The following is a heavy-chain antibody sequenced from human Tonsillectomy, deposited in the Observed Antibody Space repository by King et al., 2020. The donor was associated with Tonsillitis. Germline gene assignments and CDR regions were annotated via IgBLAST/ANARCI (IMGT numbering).Heavy chain of an antibody. Sequence: VQLVESGGGLVKPGGSLRLSCEASGFTFSDHYMSWIRQAPGKGLEYISYISSSGSYTNYADSVKGRFTISRDNDKNSLYLQMNSLRAEDTAVYYCASWVVPPPIHSGSFDVWGKGTTVTVSS. CDR3: ASWVVPPPIHSGSFDV. CDR1: GFTFSDHY. V-gene: IGHV3-11*05. CDR2: ISSSGSYT. J-gene: IGHJ6*04. D-gene: IGHD1-26*01.